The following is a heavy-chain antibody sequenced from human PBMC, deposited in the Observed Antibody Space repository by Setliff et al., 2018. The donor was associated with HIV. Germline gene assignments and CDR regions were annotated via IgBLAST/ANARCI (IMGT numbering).Heavy chain of an antibody. J-gene: IGHJ3*02. CDR1: GLTFSSYA. D-gene: IGHD6-19*01. V-gene: IGHV3-23*01. CDR3: VKDFGYSSGWYLVSGTFDI. CDR2: ISGSGGSP. Sequence: PGGSLRLSCAASGLTFSSYAMSWVRQAPGKGLEWVSSISGSGGSPYYADSVKGRFTISRDNSKNTLYLQMNSLRAEDTAVYYCVKDFGYSSGWYLVSGTFDIWGQGTMVTVSS.